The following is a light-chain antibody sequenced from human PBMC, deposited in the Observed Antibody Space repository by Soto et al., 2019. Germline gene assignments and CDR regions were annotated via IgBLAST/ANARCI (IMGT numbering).Light chain of an antibody. V-gene: IGLV2-14*03. CDR1: SSDVGGFDH. CDR3: NSFTTTNTYV. J-gene: IGLJ1*01. Sequence: QSALTQPASVSGSPGQSITISCTGASSDVGGFDHVSWYQQHPGKVPRLLIYDVSSRPSGVSDRFSGSKSGNTASLTISGLQVEDEADYYCNSFTTTNTYVFGTGTKLTVL. CDR2: DVS.